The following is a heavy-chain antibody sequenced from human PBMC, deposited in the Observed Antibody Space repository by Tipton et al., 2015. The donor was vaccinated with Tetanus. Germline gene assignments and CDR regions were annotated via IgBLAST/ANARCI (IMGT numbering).Heavy chain of an antibody. Sequence: TLSLTCAVYGGSFSGYYCSWIRQSPGRGLEWIGEIHPSGSTYYNPSFTSRITLSQDTSKNQFSLNLSSVTAADTAVYYCARIGWPQQNKPAFDIWGQGTVVTVSS. D-gene: IGHD6-19*01. J-gene: IGHJ3*02. CDR1: GGSFSGYY. CDR3: ARIGWPQQNKPAFDI. CDR2: IHPSGST. V-gene: IGHV4-34*01.